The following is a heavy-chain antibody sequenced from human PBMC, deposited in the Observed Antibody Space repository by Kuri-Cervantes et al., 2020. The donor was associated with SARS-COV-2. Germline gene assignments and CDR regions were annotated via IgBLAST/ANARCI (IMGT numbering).Heavy chain of an antibody. D-gene: IGHD1-1*01. CDR2: IWYDGSNK. Sequence: GESLKISCAASGFTFSSYGMHWVRQAPGKGLEWVAVIWYDGSNKYYADSVKGRFTISRDNAKNMLFLQMNRLRAEDTAVYYCVRDGDHWNFDYWGQGTLVTVSS. CDR3: VRDGDHWNFDY. CDR1: GFTFSSYG. V-gene: IGHV3-33*01. J-gene: IGHJ4*02.